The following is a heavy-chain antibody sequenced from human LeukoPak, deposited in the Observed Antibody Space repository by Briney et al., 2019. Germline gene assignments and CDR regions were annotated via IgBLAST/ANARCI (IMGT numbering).Heavy chain of an antibody. J-gene: IGHJ2*01. CDR2: IIPGGGRT. D-gene: IGHD3-16*02. CDR3: ARAGGIIGFFDL. Sequence: ASVKVSCKASGHNFTTKYIHRVRQAPGQGLDWMGMIIPGGGRTTFPQKFRGRVTMTRDTSTSTVYMELSGLRSEDTALYYCARAGGIIGFFDLWGRGTLVTVSS. CDR1: GHNFTTKY. V-gene: IGHV1-46*01.